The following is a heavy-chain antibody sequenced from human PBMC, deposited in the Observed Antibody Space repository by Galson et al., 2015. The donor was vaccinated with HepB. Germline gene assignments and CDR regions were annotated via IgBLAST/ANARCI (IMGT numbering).Heavy chain of an antibody. CDR3: VMGNYGDYWDDAFDV. D-gene: IGHD4-17*01. V-gene: IGHV3-74*01. CDR2: IYNDGSRT. CDR1: GFIFSSYW. J-gene: IGHJ3*01. Sequence: SLRLSCAASGFIFSSYWMHWVRQAPGKGLVWVSRIYNDGSRTDYADSVKGRFTISRDNAKNTLYLQVDSLRAEDTALYYCVMGNYGDYWDDAFDVWGQGTMVTVSS.